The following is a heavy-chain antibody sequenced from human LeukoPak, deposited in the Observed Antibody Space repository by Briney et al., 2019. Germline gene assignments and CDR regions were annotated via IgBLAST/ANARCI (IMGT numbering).Heavy chain of an antibody. CDR3: ARHPRASDPFDI. J-gene: IGHJ3*02. Sequence: SETLSLTCTVSGGSMSSYYWSWIRQPPGKGLEWIGYIYISGSTNYNPFLKSRVAISEDTSKNQFSLKLTSVTAADTALYYCARHPRASDPFDIWGQGTIVTVSS. V-gene: IGHV4-4*09. CDR2: IYISGST. CDR1: GGSMSSYY.